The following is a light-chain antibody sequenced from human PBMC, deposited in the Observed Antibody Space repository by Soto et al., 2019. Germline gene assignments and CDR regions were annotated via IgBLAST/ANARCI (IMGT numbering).Light chain of an antibody. J-gene: IGKJ1*01. CDR1: QSVSSN. Sequence: EIVMTQSPATLAVSPGERATLSCRASQSVSSNLAWYQRKPGQAPRLLIYGDSTRATGIPAGFSGSGSGTEFTLTISTLQSEDFAVYYCQQYNNWPRTFCQGTKV. CDR2: GDS. V-gene: IGKV3-15*01. CDR3: QQYNNWPRT.